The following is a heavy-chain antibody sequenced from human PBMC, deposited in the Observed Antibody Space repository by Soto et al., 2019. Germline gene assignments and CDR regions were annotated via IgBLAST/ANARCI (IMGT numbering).Heavy chain of an antibody. CDR1: GVSVNSDDYY. CDR3: AREYSNSPEAFDF. D-gene: IGHD6-6*01. CDR2: IYYTGST. J-gene: IGHJ4*02. Sequence: SETLSLTCTVSGVSVNSDDYYWSWIRQPPGTGLEWIGYIYYTGSTTYNPSLKSRVTISLDTSRNHFSLSLSSVTAADTAVFYCAREYSNSPEAFDFWGRGTLVTVSS. V-gene: IGHV4-61*03.